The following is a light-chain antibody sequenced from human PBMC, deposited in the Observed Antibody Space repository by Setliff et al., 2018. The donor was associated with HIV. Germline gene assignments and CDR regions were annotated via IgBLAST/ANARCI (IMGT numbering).Light chain of an antibody. CDR2: EVS. CDR1: SGDVGGYHY. J-gene: IGLJ1*01. V-gene: IGLV2-14*01. CDR3: SSYTSIYTYV. Sequence: QSALTQPASVSGSPGQSITMSCTGTSGDVGGYHYVSWYQQHPGKAPKLIIYEVSNRTSGVSNRFSGSKSGNTASLTISGLQAEDEADYYCSSYTSIYTYVFGTGTKVTVL.